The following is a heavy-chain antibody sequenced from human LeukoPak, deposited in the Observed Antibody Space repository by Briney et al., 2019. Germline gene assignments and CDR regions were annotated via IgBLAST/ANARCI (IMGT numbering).Heavy chain of an antibody. CDR2: IYHSGST. D-gene: IGHD6-19*01. CDR3: ASTLIGIAVAGTVY. J-gene: IGHJ4*02. CDR1: GGSISSSDC. V-gene: IGHV4-4*02. Sequence: PSGTLALTCDVSGGSISSSDCWRWVRQPPRKPLERLGEIYHSGSTNYNPSLKSRVTISVDKSKIQFSLKLSSVTAADTAVYYCASTLIGIAVAGTVYWGQGTLVTVSS.